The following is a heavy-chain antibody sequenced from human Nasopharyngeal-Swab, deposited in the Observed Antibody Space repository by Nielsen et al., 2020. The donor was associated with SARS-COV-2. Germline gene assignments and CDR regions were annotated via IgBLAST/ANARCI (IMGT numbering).Heavy chain of an antibody. CDR1: GYTLSNYG. CDR3: AREIFSGYCSGTRCYGVIYYGMDV. V-gene: IGHV1-18*01. J-gene: IGHJ6*02. CDR2: ISVYNGDT. D-gene: IGHD2-15*01. Sequence: VKVSCTASGYTLSNYGISWVRQTPGQGLEWMGWISVYNGDTNYAQKFQGRVTMTIDTSTSTAYMELRSLRPDDTAVYFCAREIFSGYCSGTRCYGVIYYGMDVWGQGTTVTVSS.